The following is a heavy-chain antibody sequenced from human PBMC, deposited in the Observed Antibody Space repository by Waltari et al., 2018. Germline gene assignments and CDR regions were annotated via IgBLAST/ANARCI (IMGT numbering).Heavy chain of an antibody. CDR1: GGSISSSNW. Sequence: QVQLQESGPGLVKPSGTLSLTCAVSGGSISSSNWWSWVRQPPGQGLEWIGEIYHSGRTDCSPCRKRRVTRAVDKSKNQCSLKLSSVSAADAAVYYCARGSGYYPLYYYGMDVWGQGTTVTVAS. CDR2: IYHSGRT. V-gene: IGHV4-4*02. CDR3: ARGSGYYPLYYYGMDV. J-gene: IGHJ6*02. D-gene: IGHD3-22*01.